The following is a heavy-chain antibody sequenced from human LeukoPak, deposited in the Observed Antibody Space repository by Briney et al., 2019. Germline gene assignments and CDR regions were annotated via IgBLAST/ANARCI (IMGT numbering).Heavy chain of an antibody. D-gene: IGHD3-22*01. J-gene: IGHJ4*02. CDR2: ISAYNGNT. V-gene: IGHV1-18*01. Sequence: ASVKVSCKASGYTFTRYGISWVRQAPGQGLEWMGWISAYNGNTNYAQKLQGRVTMTTDTSTSTAYMELRSLRSDDTAVYYCARGDAVDYYDSSGYYYIFDYWGQGTLVTVSS. CDR1: GYTFTRYG. CDR3: ARGDAVDYYDSSGYYYIFDY.